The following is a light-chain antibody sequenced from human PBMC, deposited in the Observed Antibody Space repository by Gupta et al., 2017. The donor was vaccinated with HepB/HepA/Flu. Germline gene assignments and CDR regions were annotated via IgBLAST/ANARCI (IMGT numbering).Light chain of an antibody. Sequence: SALTQPASVSGSPGQSITISCTGGIHDIGTFYYVSWYQQRPGKAPQVMIFNVNERPSGVAVRFSGSKSGNTASLTISGPEAEDEADYYCWSDVRGGNLLFGTGTKVTVL. CDR3: WSDVRGGNLL. V-gene: IGLV2-14*03. CDR2: NVN. J-gene: IGLJ1*01. CDR1: IHDIGTFYY.